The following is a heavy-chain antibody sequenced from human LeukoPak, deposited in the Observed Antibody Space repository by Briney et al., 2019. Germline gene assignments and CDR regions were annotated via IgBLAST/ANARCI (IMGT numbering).Heavy chain of an antibody. CDR1: GASSSSHY. Sequence: SETLSLTCTVAGASSSSHYWSWIRPPPGKGLEGFGYIYYSGSTNYNPSLKSRVTISVDTSKNQFSLKLSSVTAADTAVYYCARVQPPDYYGSNWFDPWGQGTLVTVSS. J-gene: IGHJ5*02. V-gene: IGHV4-59*11. CDR2: IYYSGST. D-gene: IGHD3-10*01. CDR3: ARVQPPDYYGSNWFDP.